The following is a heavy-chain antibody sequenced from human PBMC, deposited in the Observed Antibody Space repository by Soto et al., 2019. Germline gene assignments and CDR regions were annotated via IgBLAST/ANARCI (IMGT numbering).Heavy chain of an antibody. CDR3: ARDGYCSSTSCLLRYYYYMDV. D-gene: IGHD2-2*03. J-gene: IGHJ6*03. CDR2: IYSGGST. CDR1: GFTVSSNY. Sequence: WGSLRLSCAASGFTVSSNYMSWVRQAPGKGLEWVSVIYSGGSTYYADSVKGRFTISRDNSKNTLYLQMNSLRAEDTAVYYCARDGYCSSTSCLLRYYYYMDVWGKGTTVTVSS. V-gene: IGHV3-66*01.